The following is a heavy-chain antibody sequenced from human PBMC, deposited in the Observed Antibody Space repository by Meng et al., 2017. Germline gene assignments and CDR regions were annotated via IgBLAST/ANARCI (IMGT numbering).Heavy chain of an antibody. J-gene: IGHJ5*02. CDR2: INHSGST. CDR3: ARRREGSSDWFDP. CDR1: GGSFSGYY. D-gene: IGHD6-6*01. V-gene: IGHV4-34*01. Sequence: QVKLMEWGQGLLKPVEALSLTCTVYGGSFSGYYWSWIRQPPGKGLEWIGEINHSGSTNNNPSLKSRVTISVDTSKTQFSLKLSSVTAADTAVYYCARRREGSSDWFDPWGQGTLVTVSS.